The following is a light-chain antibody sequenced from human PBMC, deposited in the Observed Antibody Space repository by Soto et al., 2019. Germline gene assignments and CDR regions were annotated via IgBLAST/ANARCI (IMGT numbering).Light chain of an antibody. CDR3: QQYHSYPLT. J-gene: IGKJ5*01. Sequence: DIQSSQSPPTLSACVGDRVTITCRASQSISTWLAWYQQKPGKAPKLLIYGASTLQSGVPSRFSGSGSGTEFTLTISCLQSDDFATYYCQQYHSYPLTFGQGTRLEIK. V-gene: IGKV1-5*01. CDR2: GAS. CDR1: QSISTW.